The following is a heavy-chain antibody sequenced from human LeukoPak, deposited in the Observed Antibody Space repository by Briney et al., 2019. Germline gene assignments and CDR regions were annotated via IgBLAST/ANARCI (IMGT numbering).Heavy chain of an antibody. J-gene: IGHJ3*02. CDR3: ARAYRDAFDI. CDR1: GFTFSSYC. CDR2: ISHSSSYI. V-gene: IGHV3-21*01. Sequence: GGSLRLSCAASGFTFSSYCMSWVRQAPGKGLEWVSSISHSSSYIYYADSVKGRFTISRDNAKNSLYLQMNSLRAEDTAVYYCARAYRDAFDIWGQETMVTVSS.